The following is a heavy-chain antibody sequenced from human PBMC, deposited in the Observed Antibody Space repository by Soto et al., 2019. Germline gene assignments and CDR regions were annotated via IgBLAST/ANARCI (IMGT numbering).Heavy chain of an antibody. V-gene: IGHV3-30-3*01. D-gene: IGHD1-20*01. J-gene: IGHJ6*02. CDR3: ARCLGIIYGMDV. CDR2: ISYDGSNK. CDR1: GFTFSSYA. Sequence: PGGSLRLSCAASGFTFSSYAMHWVRQASGKGLEWVAVISYDGSNKYYADSVKGRFTISRDDSKNTLYLQMNSLRAEDTAVYYCARCLGIIYGMDVWGQGTTVTVSS.